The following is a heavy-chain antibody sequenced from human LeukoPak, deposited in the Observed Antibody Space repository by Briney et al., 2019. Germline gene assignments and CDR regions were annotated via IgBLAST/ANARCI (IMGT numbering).Heavy chain of an antibody. CDR2: ITASGTAM. J-gene: IGHJ4*02. Sequence: GGSLRLSCAASGFTSSSYSMNWVRQAPGKGLEWVSHITASGTAMFYADSVEGRFTISRDNAKNSLYLQMNSLRDEDTAVYYCASSGSYRFDYWGQGTLVTVSS. CDR3: ASSGSYRFDY. V-gene: IGHV3-48*02. D-gene: IGHD1-26*01. CDR1: GFTSSSYS.